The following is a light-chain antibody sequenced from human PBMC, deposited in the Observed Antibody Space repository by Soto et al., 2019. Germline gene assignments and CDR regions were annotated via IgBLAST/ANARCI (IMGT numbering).Light chain of an antibody. V-gene: IGLV2-8*01. CDR1: NSDVGGYNY. CDR2: EVS. J-gene: IGLJ3*02. Sequence: QSALTQPPSASGSPGQSVTISCTGTNSDVGGYNYVSWYQQHPGKAPKLMIYEVSKRPSGVPDRFSGSKSGNTASLTVSGLQAEDEADYYCSSYAGSNNHWVFGGGTKVTVL. CDR3: SSYAGSNNHWV.